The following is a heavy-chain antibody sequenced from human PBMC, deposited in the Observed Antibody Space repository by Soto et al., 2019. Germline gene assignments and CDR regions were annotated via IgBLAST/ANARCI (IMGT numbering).Heavy chain of an antibody. CDR3: TSDTFRLRDT. J-gene: IGHJ5*02. CDR2: INPEGTIT. D-gene: IGHD3-16*01. Sequence: PGGPVLLSWSASGCHFGHFWMRWVRQNPAKGLVWGLRINPEGTITNYADAVEGRFTISRDNADSALFLQMNSLSAEHTAIYCCTSDTFRLRDTWAQGALVTVSS. CDR1: GCHFGHFW. V-gene: IGHV3-74*01.